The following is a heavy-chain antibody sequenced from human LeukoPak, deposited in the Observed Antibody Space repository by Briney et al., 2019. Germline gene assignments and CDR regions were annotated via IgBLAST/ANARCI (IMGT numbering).Heavy chain of an antibody. V-gene: IGHV3-11*01. D-gene: IGHD3-10*01. Sequence: GGSLRLSCAASGFTFSDYYMSWIRQAPGKGLEWVSYISSRGSTIYYADSVKGRFTISRDNAKNSLYLQMNSLRAEDTAVYYCARDGGSGSSHYYYYYGMDVWGQGTTVTVSS. J-gene: IGHJ6*02. CDR2: ISSRGSTI. CDR1: GFTFSDYY. CDR3: ARDGGSGSSHYYYYYGMDV.